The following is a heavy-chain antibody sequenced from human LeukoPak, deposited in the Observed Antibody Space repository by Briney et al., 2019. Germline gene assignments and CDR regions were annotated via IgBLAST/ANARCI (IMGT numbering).Heavy chain of an antibody. V-gene: IGHV3-33*06. CDR2: IWYGGSNK. Sequence: GGSLRLSCAASGFTFSSYGMHWVRQAPGKGLEWGAVIWYGGSNKYYADSVKGRFTISRDNSKNTLYRQMNSLRAEDTAVYYCAKNRVYSSGFLFDYWGQGTLVTVSS. CDR1: GFTFSSYG. CDR3: AKNRVYSSGFLFDY. J-gene: IGHJ4*02. D-gene: IGHD6-19*01.